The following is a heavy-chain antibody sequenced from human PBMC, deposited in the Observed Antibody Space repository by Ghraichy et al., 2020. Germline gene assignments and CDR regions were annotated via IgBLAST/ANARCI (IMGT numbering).Heavy chain of an antibody. J-gene: IGHJ3*02. D-gene: IGHD3-22*01. Sequence: ASVKVSCKASGYTFTGYYMHWVRQAPGQGLEWMGWINPNSGGTNYAQKFQGWVTMTRDTSISTAYMELSRLRSDDTAVYYCARESRKNYYDSSGYYWRQEGAFDIWCQGTMVTVSS. CDR3: ARESRKNYYDSSGYYWRQEGAFDI. V-gene: IGHV1-2*04. CDR1: GYTFTGYY. CDR2: INPNSGGT.